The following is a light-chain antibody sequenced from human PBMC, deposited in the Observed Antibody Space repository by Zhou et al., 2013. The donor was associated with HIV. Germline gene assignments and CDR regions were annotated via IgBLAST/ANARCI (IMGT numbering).Light chain of an antibody. J-gene: IGLJ2*01. Sequence: QSALTQPASVSGSPGQSIAISCTGTSSDVGSYNRVSWYQQPPGTAPKLMIYDVSNRPSGVSNRFSGSKSGNTASLTISGLQAEDEADYYCSSFTSSTRVVFGGGTKLTVL. CDR1: SSDVGSYNR. V-gene: IGLV2-14*01. CDR3: SSFTSSTRVV. CDR2: DVS.